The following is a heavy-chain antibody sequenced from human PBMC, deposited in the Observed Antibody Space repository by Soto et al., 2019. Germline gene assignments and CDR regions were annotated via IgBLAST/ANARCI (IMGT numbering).Heavy chain of an antibody. J-gene: IGHJ4*02. D-gene: IGHD2-8*01. Sequence: EVQLVESGGGLVQPGRSLRLSCAVSGFSFVDFAMHWVRLVPGKGLEWVSGINWNGGRVDYADSVKGRFTVSRDNAKISLYLQTTLLRGEDTAFYYCVQDRSGTYATSGTYNSFDYWGQGTLVTVSS. CDR3: VQDRSGTYATSGTYNSFDY. CDR2: INWNGGRV. V-gene: IGHV3-9*01. CDR1: GFSFVDFA.